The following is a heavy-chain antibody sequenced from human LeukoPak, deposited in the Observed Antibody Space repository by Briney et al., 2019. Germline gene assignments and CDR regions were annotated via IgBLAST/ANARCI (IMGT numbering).Heavy chain of an antibody. J-gene: IGHJ6*03. Sequence: ASVKVSCKASGYTFTGYYMHWVRQAPGQGLEWMGWINPNSGGTNYAQKFQGRVTMTRDTSISTAYTEPSRLRSDDTAVYYCARWAGSAGYYYYYMDVWGKGTTVTVSS. CDR1: GYTFTGYY. D-gene: IGHD1-14*01. CDR2: INPNSGGT. CDR3: ARWAGSAGYYYYYMDV. V-gene: IGHV1-2*02.